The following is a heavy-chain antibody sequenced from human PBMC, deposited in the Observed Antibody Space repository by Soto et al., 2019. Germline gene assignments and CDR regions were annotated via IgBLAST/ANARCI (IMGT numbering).Heavy chain of an antibody. Sequence: QVQLQESGPGLVKPSQTLSLTCTVSGGSISSGGYYWSWIRQHPGKCLEWIGYIYYSGSTYYNPSLKGRVTISVDTSKNQFSLKLSSVTAADTAVYYCARESYDSSGYSDAFDIWGQGTMVTVSS. CDR1: GGSISSGGYY. V-gene: IGHV4-31*03. D-gene: IGHD3-22*01. J-gene: IGHJ3*02. CDR3: ARESYDSSGYSDAFDI. CDR2: IYYSGST.